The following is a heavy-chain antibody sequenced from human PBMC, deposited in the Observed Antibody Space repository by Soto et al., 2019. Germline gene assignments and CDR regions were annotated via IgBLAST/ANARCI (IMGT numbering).Heavy chain of an antibody. CDR2: IYHSGST. J-gene: IGHJ6*02. CDR3: ASVWVGSHIGYDYGMDV. V-gene: IGHV4-4*02. Sequence: QVQLQESGPGLVKPSGTLSLTCAVSGGSISSSNWWSWVRQPPGKGLEWIGEIYHSGSTNYNPSLKSRVTISVDKSKNQFSLKLSSVTAADTAVYYCASVWVGSHIGYDYGMDVWGQGTTVTVSS. D-gene: IGHD3-10*01. CDR1: GGSISSSNW.